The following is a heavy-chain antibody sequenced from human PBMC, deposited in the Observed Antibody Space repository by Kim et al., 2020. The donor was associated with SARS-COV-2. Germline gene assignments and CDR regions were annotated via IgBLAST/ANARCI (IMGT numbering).Heavy chain of an antibody. CDR3: ARGSEGAFDI. V-gene: IGHV1-8*01. J-gene: IGHJ3*02. Sequence: YEQKVQGKVTMTRNTSIATAYMELSSLRSDDTAVYYCARGSEGAFDIWGQGTVVTVSS.